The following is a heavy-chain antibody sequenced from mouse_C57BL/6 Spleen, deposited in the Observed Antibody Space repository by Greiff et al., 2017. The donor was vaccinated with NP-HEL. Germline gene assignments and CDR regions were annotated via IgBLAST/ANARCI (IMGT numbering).Heavy chain of an antibody. J-gene: IGHJ2*01. V-gene: IGHV1-50*01. CDR2: IDPSDSYT. CDR3: ARRDYYGNYGDY. D-gene: IGHD2-1*01. CDR1: GYTFTSYW. Sequence: VQLQQPGAELVKPGASVKLSCKASGYTFTSYWMQWVKQRPGQGLEWIGEIDPSDSYTNYNQKFKGKATLTVDTSSSTAYMQLSSLTSEDSAVYYCARRDYYGNYGDYWGQGTTLTVSS.